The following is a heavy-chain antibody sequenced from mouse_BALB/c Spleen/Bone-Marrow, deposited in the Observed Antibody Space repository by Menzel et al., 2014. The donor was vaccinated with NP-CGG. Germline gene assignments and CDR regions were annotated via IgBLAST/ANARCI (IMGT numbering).Heavy chain of an antibody. D-gene: IGHD2-4*01. V-gene: IGHV14-3*02. CDR3: ARWGITSGFAY. CDR2: IDPANGNT. J-gene: IGHJ3*01. Sequence: EVQLQESGAELVKPGASVKLSCTASGFNIKDTYMHWVKQRPEQGLEWIGRIDPANGNTKYDPKFQGKATITADTSSNTAYLQLSSLTSEDTAVYYCARWGITSGFAYWGQGTLVTVSA. CDR1: GFNIKDTY.